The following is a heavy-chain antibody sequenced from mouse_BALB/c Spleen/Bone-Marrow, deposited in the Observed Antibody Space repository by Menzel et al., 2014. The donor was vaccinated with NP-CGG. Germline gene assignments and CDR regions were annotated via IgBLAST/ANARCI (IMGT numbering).Heavy chain of an antibody. Sequence: EVQGVESGPELVKPGASVKISCKASGYSFTGYFMNWVMQSHGKSLEWIGRINPYNGDTFYNQKFKGKATLTVDKSSSTAYMQLSSLTSEDSAVYYCARGGNYDAMDYWGQGTSVTVSS. CDR3: ARGGNYDAMDY. J-gene: IGHJ4*01. CDR2: INPYNGDT. CDR1: GYSFTGYF. D-gene: IGHD2-1*01. V-gene: IGHV1-20*01.